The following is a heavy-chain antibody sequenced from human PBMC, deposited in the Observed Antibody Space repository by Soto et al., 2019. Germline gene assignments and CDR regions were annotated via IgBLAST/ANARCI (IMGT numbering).Heavy chain of an antibody. V-gene: IGHV3-48*02. CDR3: ARVKGWPDLSFHP. CDR1: GFSFSSHS. J-gene: IGHJ1*01. CDR2: ISSTSSII. Sequence: EVQLVESGGGLVQPGGFLRLSCAASGFSFSSHSMNWVRQAPGKGLEWVSYISSTSSIIYYADSVKGRFTTSRDNAKNSLYMQLNSLTDADAAVYYCARVKGWPDLSFHPCGQATLVIVSS. D-gene: IGHD2-15*01.